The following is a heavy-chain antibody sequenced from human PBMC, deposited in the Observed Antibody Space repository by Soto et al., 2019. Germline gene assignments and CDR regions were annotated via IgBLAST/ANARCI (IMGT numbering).Heavy chain of an antibody. Sequence: GSLRLSCAASGFTFSSYAMSWVRQAPGKGLEWVSAISGSGGGTYYADSVKGRFTISRDNSKNTLYLQMNSLRAEDTAVYYCVKAGLQNYYYYMDVWGKGTTVTVSS. CDR1: GFTFSSYA. J-gene: IGHJ6*03. V-gene: IGHV3-23*01. CDR3: VKAGLQNYYYYMDV. D-gene: IGHD4-4*01. CDR2: ISGSGGGT.